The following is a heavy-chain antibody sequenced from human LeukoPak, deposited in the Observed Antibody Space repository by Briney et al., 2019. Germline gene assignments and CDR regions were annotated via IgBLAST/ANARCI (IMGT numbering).Heavy chain of an antibody. Sequence: SETLSLTCTASGDSISSSRYYWGWIRQPPGQGLEWIATIYYSGSTFYNPSLKSRVTISVDSSKNQFSLKLSSVTAADTTVYYCARRMKAWLQLGYFDYWGQGTLVTVSS. D-gene: IGHD5-24*01. CDR1: GDSISSSRYY. J-gene: IGHJ4*02. CDR3: ARRMKAWLQLGYFDY. CDR2: IYYSGST. V-gene: IGHV4-39*01.